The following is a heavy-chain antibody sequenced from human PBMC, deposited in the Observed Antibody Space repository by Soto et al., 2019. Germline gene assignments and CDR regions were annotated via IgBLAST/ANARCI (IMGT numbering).Heavy chain of an antibody. J-gene: IGHJ4*02. V-gene: IGHV1-3*01. D-gene: IGHD4-4*01. CDR2: INADNGDT. Sequence: QIQVVQSGAEVKKPGASVKVSCKTSGYSFTSYAMHWVRQAPGQRLEWLGWINADNGDTKYSQKVSGRVNITRDTSANTAFMELSSLRSEDTAMYYCARELQGLYYFDFWGQGTLVTVSS. CDR1: GYSFTSYA. CDR3: ARELQGLYYFDF.